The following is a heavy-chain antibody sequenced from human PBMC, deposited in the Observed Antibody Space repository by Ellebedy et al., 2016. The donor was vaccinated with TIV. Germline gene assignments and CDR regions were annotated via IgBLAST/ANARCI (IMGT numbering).Heavy chain of an antibody. CDR1: GFPFMSYT. J-gene: IGHJ4*02. V-gene: IGHV3-21*06. Sequence: GESLKISCAASGFPFMSYTMNWVRQAPGKGLEWVSSISSSDTYIYYADSVRGRFTISRDNAKSSVYLQMDSLRVEDTAVYYCARDFSSAKTLDDWGQGTLVTVSS. CDR2: ISSSDTYI. D-gene: IGHD6-19*01. CDR3: ARDFSSAKTLDD.